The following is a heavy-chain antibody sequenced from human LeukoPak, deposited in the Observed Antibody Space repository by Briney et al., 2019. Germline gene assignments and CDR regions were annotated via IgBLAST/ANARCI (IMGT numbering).Heavy chain of an antibody. V-gene: IGHV1-2*02. Sequence: ASVKVSCKASGYTFTGYYMHWVRQAPGQGLEWMGWINPNSGGTNYAQKFQGRVTMTRDTSISTAYVELSRLRSDDTAVYYCARAPYYDILTGPFDYWGQGTLVTVAS. J-gene: IGHJ4*02. CDR1: GYTFTGYY. CDR3: ARAPYYDILTGPFDY. CDR2: INPNSGGT. D-gene: IGHD3-9*01.